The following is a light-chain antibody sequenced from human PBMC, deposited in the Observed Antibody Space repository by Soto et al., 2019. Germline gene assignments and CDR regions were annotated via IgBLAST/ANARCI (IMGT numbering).Light chain of an antibody. J-gene: IGLJ1*01. Sequence: QSALTQPASVSGSPGQSITISCTGTSSDVGGYNYVSWYQQHPGQAPKLMIYDVSNRPSGVSNRFSGSKSGNTASLTISGLQAEDEADYYCSSYTSVSTPLYVFGTGTKLTVL. CDR2: DVS. V-gene: IGLV2-14*01. CDR1: SSDVGGYNY. CDR3: SSYTSVSTPLYV.